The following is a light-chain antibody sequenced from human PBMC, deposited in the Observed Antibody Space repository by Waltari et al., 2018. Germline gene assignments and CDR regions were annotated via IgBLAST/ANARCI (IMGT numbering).Light chain of an antibody. CDR2: DSS. CDR3: QQYGTSSIT. V-gene: IGKV3-20*01. CDR1: QSVSSNS. J-gene: IGKJ5*01. Sequence: EIVLTQSPDTLSLSPGEGATLSCRASQSVSSNSLAWYPQRPGQAPRLLIYDSSRRATGIPDRFSGSGSGTDFTLTINRLEPEDFAVYYCQQYGTSSITFGQGTRL.